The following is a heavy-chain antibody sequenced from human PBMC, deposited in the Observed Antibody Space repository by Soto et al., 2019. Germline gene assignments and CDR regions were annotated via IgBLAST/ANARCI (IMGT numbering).Heavy chain of an antibody. J-gene: IGHJ4*02. V-gene: IGHV4-30-4*08. Sequence: SETLSLTCTVSGDSITRGDYYWTWIRHSPAKGLEWIGNIYKSETTSYNPALRGRVTISVDTSKNQFSLRLSSVTAADTAVYYCADMRGQWLPRDWGQGILVTVSS. CDR3: ADMRGQWLPRD. D-gene: IGHD6-19*01. CDR1: GDSITRGDYY. CDR2: IYKSETT.